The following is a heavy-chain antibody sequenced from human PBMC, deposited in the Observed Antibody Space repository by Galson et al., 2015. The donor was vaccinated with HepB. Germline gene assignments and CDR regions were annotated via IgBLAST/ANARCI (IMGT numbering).Heavy chain of an antibody. V-gene: IGHV3-21*01. Sequence: SLRLSCAASGFTFSSYSMNWVRQAPGKGLEWVSSISSSSSYIYYADSVKGRFTISRDNAKNSLYLQMNSLRAEDTAVYYCARDIGASGGAGRYWGQGTLVTVSS. CDR1: GFTFSSYS. D-gene: IGHD5-12*01. CDR3: ARDIGASGGAGRY. J-gene: IGHJ4*02. CDR2: ISSSSSYI.